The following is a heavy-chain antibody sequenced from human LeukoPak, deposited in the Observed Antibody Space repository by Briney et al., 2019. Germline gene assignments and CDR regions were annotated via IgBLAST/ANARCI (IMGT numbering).Heavy chain of an antibody. CDR2: ISGSGGST. V-gene: IGHV3-23*01. J-gene: IGHJ4*02. CDR1: GFTFSSYA. D-gene: IGHD3-3*01. Sequence: GGSLRLSCAASGFTFSSYAMNWVRQAPGKGLEWVSGISGSGGSTYYADSVKGRFTISRDNSKNTLYLQMNSLRVDDTAVYYCAKQYGFWSGPDYWGQGTLVTVSS. CDR3: AKQYGFWSGPDY.